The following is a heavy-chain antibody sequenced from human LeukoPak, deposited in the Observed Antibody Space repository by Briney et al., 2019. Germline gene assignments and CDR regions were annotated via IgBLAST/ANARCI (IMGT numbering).Heavy chain of an antibody. Sequence: GESLKISCKGSGYIFSNYWIGWVRQMPGKGLEWMGIIYPDDSDIRYSPSFQGQVTISADKSITTAYLQWSSLKASDTAMYYCARYYYDRAVGPFDYWGQGSLVTVSS. CDR3: ARYYYDRAVGPFDY. CDR1: GYIFSNYW. J-gene: IGHJ4*02. D-gene: IGHD3-22*01. CDR2: IYPDDSDI. V-gene: IGHV5-51*01.